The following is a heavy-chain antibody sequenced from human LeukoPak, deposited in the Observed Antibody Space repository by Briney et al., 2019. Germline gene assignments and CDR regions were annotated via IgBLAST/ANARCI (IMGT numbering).Heavy chain of an antibody. V-gene: IGHV3-53*01. J-gene: IGHJ4*02. CDR1: GFTVSSID. CDR2: ICGGGNT. Sequence: GGSLRLSCAASGFTVSSIDMSWVRQAPGKGLEWISVICGGGNTRYYADSVKGRFTISRDNAKNSLYLQMNSLRAEDTAVYYCARSPGTDYWGQGTLVTVSS. CDR3: ARSPGTDY.